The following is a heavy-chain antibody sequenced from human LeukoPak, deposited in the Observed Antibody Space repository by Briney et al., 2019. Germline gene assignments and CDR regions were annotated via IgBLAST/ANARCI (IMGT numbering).Heavy chain of an antibody. CDR1: GFTFTNYG. V-gene: IGHV3-30*18. Sequence: SLXLSCAASGFTFTNYGIHWVRQAPGKGLEWGAVISYDGSNTYFAESMKGRFTISRDNSKNTVFLQMNSLRREDTAVYYCAKDRVKTYYYDSSGYDHDAFDIWGQGTMVTVSS. J-gene: IGHJ3*02. CDR2: ISYDGSNT. D-gene: IGHD3-22*01. CDR3: AKDRVKTYYYDSSGYDHDAFDI.